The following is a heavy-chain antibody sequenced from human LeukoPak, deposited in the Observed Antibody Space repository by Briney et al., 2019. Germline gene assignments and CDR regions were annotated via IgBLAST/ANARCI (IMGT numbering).Heavy chain of an antibody. CDR2: IYYSGST. V-gene: IGHV4-59*01. CDR1: GGSLSSYY. J-gene: IGHJ4*02. CDR3: ASLYGSGSYYSDY. D-gene: IGHD3-10*01. Sequence: SETLSLTCTVSGGSLSSYYWSWIRQPPGKGLEWIGYIYYSGSTNYNPSLKSRVTISVDTSKNQFSLKLSSVTAADTAVYYCASLYGSGSYYSDYWGQGTLVTVSS.